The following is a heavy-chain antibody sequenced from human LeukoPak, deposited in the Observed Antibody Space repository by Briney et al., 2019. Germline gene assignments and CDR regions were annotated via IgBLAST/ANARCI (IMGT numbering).Heavy chain of an antibody. D-gene: IGHD6-13*01. CDR2: MNPNSGNT. Sequence: ASVKVSCKASGYTFTSYDINWVRQAAGQGLEWMGWMNPNSGNTGYAQKFQGRVTMTRNTSISTAYMELSSLRSEDTAVYYCASAGKGYSSSWYEDYYYYYMDVWGKGTTVTVS. V-gene: IGHV1-8*01. CDR1: GYTFTSYD. J-gene: IGHJ6*03. CDR3: ASAGKGYSSSWYEDYYYYYMDV.